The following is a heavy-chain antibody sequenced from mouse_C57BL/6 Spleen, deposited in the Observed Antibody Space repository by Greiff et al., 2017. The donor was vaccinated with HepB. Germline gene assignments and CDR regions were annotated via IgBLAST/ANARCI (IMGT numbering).Heavy chain of an antibody. CDR2: INPNNGGT. D-gene: IGHD2-4*01. J-gene: IGHJ2*01. CDR1: GYTFTDYY. CDR3: ARNYDYPFDY. V-gene: IGHV1-26*01. Sequence: VQLQQSGPELVKPGASVKISCKASGYTFTDYYMNWVKQSHGKSLEWIGDINPNNGGTSYNQKFKGKATLTVDKSSSTAYMELRSLTSEDSAVYYCARNYDYPFDYWGQGTTLTVSS.